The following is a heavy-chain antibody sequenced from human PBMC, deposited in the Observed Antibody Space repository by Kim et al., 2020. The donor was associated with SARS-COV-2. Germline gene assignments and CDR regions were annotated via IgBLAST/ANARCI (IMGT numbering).Heavy chain of an antibody. CDR3: ASSMVGYDILTGYFGNYYYYGMDV. D-gene: IGHD3-9*01. Sequence: ASVKVSCKASGYTFTGYYMHWVRQAPGQGLEWMGRINPNSGGTNYAQKFQGRVTMTRDTSISTAYMELSRLRSDDTAVYYCASSMVGYDILTGYFGNYYYYGMDVWGQGTTVTVSS. J-gene: IGHJ6*02. CDR1: GYTFTGYY. CDR2: INPNSGGT. V-gene: IGHV1-2*06.